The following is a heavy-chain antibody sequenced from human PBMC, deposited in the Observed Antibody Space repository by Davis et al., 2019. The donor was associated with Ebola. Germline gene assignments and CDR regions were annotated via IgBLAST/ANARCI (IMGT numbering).Heavy chain of an antibody. Sequence: GESLKTPCVASGFTLSTYVMVWVRPAPGKGLEWVSAISGSGARTFHPDSVKGRFTISRDNAKNTLYLQMNSLRVEDTAVYYCARDRSYSMDVWGQGTTVTVSS. V-gene: IGHV3-23*01. CDR3: ARDRSYSMDV. J-gene: IGHJ6*02. CDR1: GFTLSTYV. CDR2: ISGSGART.